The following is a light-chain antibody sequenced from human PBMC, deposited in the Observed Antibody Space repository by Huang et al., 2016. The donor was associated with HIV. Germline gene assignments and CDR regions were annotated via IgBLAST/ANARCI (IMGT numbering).Light chain of an antibody. CDR1: QSVRRY. V-gene: IGKV3-11*02. J-gene: IGKJ4*01. CDR2: DAS. CDR3: QQRSNWPPLT. Sequence: EIVLTQSPATLSLSPGERATLSCRASQSVRRYLAWYQQKPGQAPRLLIFDASTRAAGGPARFSSTGCGGDFTLTISSLEAEDSAVDYGQQRSNWPPLTFGGGTKVEIK.